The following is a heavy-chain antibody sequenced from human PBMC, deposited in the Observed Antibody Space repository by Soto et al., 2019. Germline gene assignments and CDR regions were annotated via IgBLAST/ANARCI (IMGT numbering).Heavy chain of an antibody. CDR2: INHSGST. V-gene: IGHV4-34*01. CDR1: GGSFSGYY. D-gene: IGHD3-22*01. CDR3: ARGVYYDSSGYPNYYYYYYGMDV. Sequence: SETLSLTCAVYGGSFSGYYWSWIRQPPGKGLEWIGEINHSGSTNYNPSLKSRVTISVDTSKNQFSLKLSSVTAADTAVYYCARGVYYDSSGYPNYYYYYYGMDVWGQGTTVTVSS. J-gene: IGHJ6*02.